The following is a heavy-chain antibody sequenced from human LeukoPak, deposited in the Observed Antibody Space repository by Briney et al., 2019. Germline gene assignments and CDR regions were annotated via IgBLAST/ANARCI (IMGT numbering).Heavy chain of an antibody. J-gene: IGHJ5*02. Sequence: SETLSLTCTVYGGSISSYYWSWIRQPPGKGLEWIGYIYYSGSTNYNPSLKSRVTISVDTSKNQFSLKLSSVTAADTAVYYCARVEAEMATESGWFDPWGQGTLVTVSS. D-gene: IGHD5-24*01. CDR3: ARVEAEMATESGWFDP. V-gene: IGHV4-59*01. CDR2: IYYSGST. CDR1: GGSISSYY.